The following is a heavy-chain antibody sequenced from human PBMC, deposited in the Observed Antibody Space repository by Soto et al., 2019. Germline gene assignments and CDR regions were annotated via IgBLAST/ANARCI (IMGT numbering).Heavy chain of an antibody. Sequence: GSLRLSCAASGFTFSSYAMSWVRQAPGKGLEWVSAISGSGGSTYYADSVKGRFTISRDNSKNTLYLQMNSLRAEDTAVYYCAKDRRRDGYNSRLSFGYWGQGTLVTVSS. J-gene: IGHJ4*02. CDR3: AKDRRRDGYNSRLSFGY. D-gene: IGHD1-1*01. V-gene: IGHV3-23*01. CDR1: GFTFSSYA. CDR2: ISGSGGST.